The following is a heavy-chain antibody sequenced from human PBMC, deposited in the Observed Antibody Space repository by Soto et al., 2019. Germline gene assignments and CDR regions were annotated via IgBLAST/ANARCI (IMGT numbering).Heavy chain of an antibody. V-gene: IGHV1-69*06. CDR2: IIPIFGTA. D-gene: IGHD4-17*01. CDR3: AKENTPDYGDYVDY. Sequence: QVELVQSGAEVKKPGSSVKVSCQASEDTFRNYAISWVRQAPGQGLEWMGGIIPIFGTANYAQKFQGRVTITADTSANTVYLELSSLRSEDTAVYYCAKENTPDYGDYVDYWGQGTLVTVSS. J-gene: IGHJ4*02. CDR1: EDTFRNYA.